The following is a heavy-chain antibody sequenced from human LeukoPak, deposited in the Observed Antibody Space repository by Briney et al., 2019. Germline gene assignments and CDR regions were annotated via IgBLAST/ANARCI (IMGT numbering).Heavy chain of an antibody. CDR2: IKHDESEK. D-gene: IGHD2-21*02. CDR1: GFSFNSDW. V-gene: IGHV3-7*01. CDR3: ARKGGDSPTDY. J-gene: IGHJ4*02. Sequence: GSLRLSCAASGFSFNSDWMDWVRQAPGKGLEWVANIKHDESEKNYLDSVKGRFTISRDNAQNSLYLQMNGLRVEDTAVYYCARKGGDSPTDYWGQGTLVTVSS.